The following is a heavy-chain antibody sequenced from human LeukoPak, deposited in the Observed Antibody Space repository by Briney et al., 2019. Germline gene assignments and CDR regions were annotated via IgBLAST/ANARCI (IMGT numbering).Heavy chain of an antibody. V-gene: IGHV4-59*01. J-gene: IGHJ4*02. Sequence: SETLSLTCTVSGGSISSYYWSWIRQPPGKGLEWIGYIYYSGSTNYNPSLKSRVTISVDTSKNQFSLKLSSVTAADTAVYYCARTIAASATDPGYFDYWGQGTLVTVSS. CDR2: IYYSGST. CDR1: GGSISSYY. D-gene: IGHD6-13*01. CDR3: ARTIAASATDPGYFDY.